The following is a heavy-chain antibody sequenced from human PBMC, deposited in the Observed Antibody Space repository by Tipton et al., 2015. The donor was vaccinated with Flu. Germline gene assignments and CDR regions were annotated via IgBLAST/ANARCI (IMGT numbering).Heavy chain of an antibody. V-gene: IGHV4-39*07. D-gene: IGHD2-2*01. CDR1: GGSISSSSYY. J-gene: IGHJ3*02. CDR3: ARGIRSDSTRRHIVVVPAARRGAFDI. Sequence: LRLSCTVSGGSISSSSYYWGWIRQPPGKGLEWIGSIYYSGSTYYNPSLKSRVTISVDTSKNQFSLKLSSVTAADTAVYYCARGIRSDSTRRHIVVVPAARRGAFDIWGQGTMVTVSS. CDR2: IYYSGST.